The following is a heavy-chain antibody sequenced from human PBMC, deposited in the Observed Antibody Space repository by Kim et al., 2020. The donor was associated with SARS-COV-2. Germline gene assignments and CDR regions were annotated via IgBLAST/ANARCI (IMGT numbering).Heavy chain of an antibody. CDR3: ARGPLRSGFYPDFFDP. J-gene: IGHJ5*02. CDR2: INRNGSAK. CDR1: VFTFGDYY. Sequence: GGSLRLSCAASVFTFGDYYMSWIRQAPGKGLEWVSYINRNGSAKYYADSVKGRFTISRDNAKNSLYLQMNSLRAEDTAVYYCARGPLRSGFYPDFFDPW. D-gene: IGHD6-25*01. V-gene: IGHV3-11*04.